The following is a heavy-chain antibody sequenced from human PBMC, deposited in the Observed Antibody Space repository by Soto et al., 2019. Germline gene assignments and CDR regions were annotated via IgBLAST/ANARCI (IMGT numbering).Heavy chain of an antibody. D-gene: IGHD2-2*01. J-gene: IGHJ3*02. V-gene: IGHV5-51*01. Sequence: PGESLKISCKGSGYSLTSYWIGWVRQMPGKGLEWMGIIYPGDSDTRYSPSFQGQVTISADKSISTAYLQWSSLKASDTAMYYCASAVRYCISTSCADTFDIWGQGTMVTVSS. CDR1: GYSLTSYW. CDR2: IYPGDSDT. CDR3: ASAVRYCISTSCADTFDI.